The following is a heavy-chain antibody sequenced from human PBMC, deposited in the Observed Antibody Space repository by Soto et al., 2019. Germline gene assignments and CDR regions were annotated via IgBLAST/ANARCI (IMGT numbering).Heavy chain of an antibody. D-gene: IGHD2-8*01. Sequence: QVQLVQSGAEVKNSGASVKVSCKASGYTFTSYGFRWVRQAPGQGLEWMGWISASNGNTNYAQKLQGRVTMTTGTSTGTAYMELRSLRSDDTDTYYCARDSVRYCRDGVCYQGYYYCAMDVWGQGTTVTVS. CDR2: ISASNGNT. CDR1: GYTFTSYG. CDR3: ARDSVRYCRDGVCYQGYYYCAMDV. J-gene: IGHJ6*02. V-gene: IGHV1-18*01.